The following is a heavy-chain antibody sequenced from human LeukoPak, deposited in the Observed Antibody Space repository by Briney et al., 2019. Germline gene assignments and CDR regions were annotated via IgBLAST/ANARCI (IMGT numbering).Heavy chain of an antibody. CDR2: IIPIFGTA. D-gene: IGHD6-19*01. CDR3: ARDGRAVGDYYYYYMDV. CDR1: GGTFSSYA. Sequence: SMKVSCKASGGTFSSYAISWVRQAPGQGLEWMGGIIPIFGTANYAQKFQGRVTITADESTSIAYMELSSLGSEDTAVYYCARDGRAVGDYYYYYMDVWGKGTTVTVSS. J-gene: IGHJ6*03. V-gene: IGHV1-69*13.